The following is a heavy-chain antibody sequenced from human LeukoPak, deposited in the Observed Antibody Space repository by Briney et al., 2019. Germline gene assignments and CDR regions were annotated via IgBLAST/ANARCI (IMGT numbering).Heavy chain of an antibody. Sequence: PGGSLRLSCVASGFTFSSYWMHWVRQDPRKGLVWVSRINGDGRNINYADSVRGRFTISRDNAKNSLHLQMNSLRAEDTAVYYCARDRYGSGSYYYFDYWGQGTLVTVSS. V-gene: IGHV3-74*01. CDR1: GFTFSSYW. J-gene: IGHJ4*02. D-gene: IGHD3-10*01. CDR2: INGDGRNI. CDR3: ARDRYGSGSYYYFDY.